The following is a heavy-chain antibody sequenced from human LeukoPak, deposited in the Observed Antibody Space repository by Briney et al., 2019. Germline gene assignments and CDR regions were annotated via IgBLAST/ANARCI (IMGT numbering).Heavy chain of an antibody. CDR3: ARLPFDSLGRNWFDP. D-gene: IGHD3-3*01. CDR1: GYSFTSYW. J-gene: IGHJ5*02. V-gene: IGHV5-51*01. CDR2: IYPGDSDT. Sequence: GESLKISCKGSGYSFTSYWIGWVRQMPGKGLEWMGIIYPGDSDTRYSPSFQGQVTISADKSISTAYLQWSSLKASDTAMYYCARLPFDSLGRNWFDPWGQGTLVTVSS.